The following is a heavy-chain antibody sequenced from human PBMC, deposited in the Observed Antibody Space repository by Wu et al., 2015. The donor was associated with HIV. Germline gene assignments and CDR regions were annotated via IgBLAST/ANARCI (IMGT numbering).Heavy chain of an antibody. CDR3: ARGPTMVRGVIHRPPGATGFDP. V-gene: IGHV1-2*02. D-gene: IGHD3-10*01. J-gene: IGHJ5*02. Sequence: QVQLLQSGAEVKKPGASMKVSCKTSGYTFNGNFMHWVRQAPGQGLEWVGWINPKTGGTNYAQKFQGRVTMTRDTSITTVHMELTRLRSDDTAMYYCARGPTMVRGVIHRPPGATGFDPWGQGTLVTVSS. CDR1: GYTFNGNF. CDR2: INPKTGGT.